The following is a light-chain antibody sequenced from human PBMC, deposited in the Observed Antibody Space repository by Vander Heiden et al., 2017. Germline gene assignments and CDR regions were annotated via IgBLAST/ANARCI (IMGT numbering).Light chain of an antibody. V-gene: IGKV1-39*01. Sequence: DIQMTQSPSSLSASVGERVTITCPASQSISSYLNWYQQKPGKAPKLLIYAASSLQSGVPSRFSGSASGTDFTLTISRLQPEDFATYYCQQSYSTLWTFGQGTKVEIK. CDR3: QQSYSTLWT. CDR2: AAS. J-gene: IGKJ1*01. CDR1: QSISSY.